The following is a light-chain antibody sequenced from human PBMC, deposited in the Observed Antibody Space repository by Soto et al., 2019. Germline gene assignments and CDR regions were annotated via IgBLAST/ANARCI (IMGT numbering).Light chain of an antibody. V-gene: IGLV1-44*01. CDR3: AAWDDSLNGPV. J-gene: IGLJ2*01. CDR1: NSNIGSYS. Sequence: QSVLTQPPSASGTPGQRVTISCSGSNSNIGSYSVNWYRHLPGTAPKLLVCSDDQRPSGVPDRFSGSKSGPSASLAISGLQAEDEADYYCAAWDDSLNGPVFGGGTQLTVL. CDR2: SDD.